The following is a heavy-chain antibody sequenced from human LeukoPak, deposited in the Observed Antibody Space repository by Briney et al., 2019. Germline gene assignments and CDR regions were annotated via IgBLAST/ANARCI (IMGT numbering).Heavy chain of an antibody. V-gene: IGHV4-59*08. Sequence: SETLSLTCTVSGGSISGYYWSWIRRPPGKGLEWIGYIYNSGNTNYNPSLKSRVTISVDTSKNQFSLKLSSVTAADTAVYYCARAAYGSGSYLFDYWGQETLVTVSS. CDR2: IYNSGNT. D-gene: IGHD3-10*01. CDR1: GGSISGYY. J-gene: IGHJ4*02. CDR3: ARAAYGSGSYLFDY.